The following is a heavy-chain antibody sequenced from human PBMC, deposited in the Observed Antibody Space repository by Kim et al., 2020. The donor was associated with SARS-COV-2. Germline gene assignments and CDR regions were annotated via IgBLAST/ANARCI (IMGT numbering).Heavy chain of an antibody. CDR2: IKTDGTQT. Sequence: GGSLRLSCAASGFTFSSSWMHWVRQAPGKGLVWVSRIKTDGTQTLYADSVKGRFTISRDNAKNTLYLQMNSLRAEDTAVYHCARDYGDYPYWYVDLWGRGTRVTVSS. V-gene: IGHV3-74*03. CDR1: GFTFSSSW. J-gene: IGHJ2*01. D-gene: IGHD4-17*01. CDR3: ARDYGDYPYWYVDL.